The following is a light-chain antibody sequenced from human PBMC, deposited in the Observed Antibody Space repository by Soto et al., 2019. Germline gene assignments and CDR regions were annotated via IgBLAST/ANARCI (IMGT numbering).Light chain of an antibody. V-gene: IGLV2-14*01. CDR2: DVS. Sequence: QSVLTQPASVSESPGQSITISCTGTSRDVGGYNYVSWYQQHPGKAPKLMIYDVSNRPSGVSNRFSGSKSGNTASLTISGLQAEDEADYYCSSSTSSSTYVFGTGTKVTVL. J-gene: IGLJ1*01. CDR3: SSSTSSSTYV. CDR1: SRDVGGYNY.